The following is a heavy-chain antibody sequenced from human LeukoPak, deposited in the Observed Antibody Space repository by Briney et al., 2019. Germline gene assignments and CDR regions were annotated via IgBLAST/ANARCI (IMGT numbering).Heavy chain of an antibody. CDR2: IKQDGSGK. CDR3: ARVVGAGYFDL. V-gene: IGHV3-7*01. J-gene: IGHJ2*01. D-gene: IGHD1-26*01. Sequence: PGTSLRLSCAASGFTFISYAIHWVRQAPGKGLEWVANIKQDGSGKYYVDSVKGRFTISRDNAKNSLYLQMNSLRAEDTAVYYCARVVGAGYFDLWGRGTLVTVSS. CDR1: GFTFISYA.